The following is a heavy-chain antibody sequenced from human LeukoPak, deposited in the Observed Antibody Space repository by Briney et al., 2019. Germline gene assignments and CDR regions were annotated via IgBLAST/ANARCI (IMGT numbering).Heavy chain of an antibody. J-gene: IGHJ5*02. D-gene: IGHD3-9*01. CDR1: GFTFDDYG. V-gene: IGHV3-20*01. Sequence: PGGSLRLSCAASGFTFDDYGMSWVRQAPGKGLEWVSGINWNGGSTGYADSVKGRFTISRDNAKNSLYLQMNSLRAEDTASYHCARDGYDILTGSQGRFDPWGQGTLVTVSS. CDR2: INWNGGST. CDR3: ARDGYDILTGSQGRFDP.